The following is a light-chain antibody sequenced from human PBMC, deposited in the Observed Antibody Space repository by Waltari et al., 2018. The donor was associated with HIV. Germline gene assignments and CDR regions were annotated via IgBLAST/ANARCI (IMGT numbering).Light chain of an antibody. V-gene: IGLV1-40*01. CDR3: QSFDSSLNGIL. Sequence: QSVLTQPPSVSGAPGQRVAISCTGGGSTMGAGYDVHWYQQLPGTAPKLLIYGNTNRPSGVPDRFSGSKSGTSASLAITGLQAEDEADYYCQSFDSSLNGILFGGGTKLTVL. CDR2: GNT. J-gene: IGLJ2*01. CDR1: GSTMGAGYD.